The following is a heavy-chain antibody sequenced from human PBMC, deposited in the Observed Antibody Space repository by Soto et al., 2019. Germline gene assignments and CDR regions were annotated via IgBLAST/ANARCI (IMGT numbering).Heavy chain of an antibody. CDR2: IKEDGSEK. D-gene: IGHD3-16*01. CDR3: VRVGRLGGY. Sequence: EVQLVESGGGLVQPGGSLRLSCAASGFTFSGYWMSWVRQAPGKGLEWVANIKEDGSEKYYVDSVKGRFTISRDNAKNSLFLQMNSLKAEDTAVYYCVRVGRLGGYWGQGTLVTVSS. V-gene: IGHV3-7*03. CDR1: GFTFSGYW. J-gene: IGHJ4*02.